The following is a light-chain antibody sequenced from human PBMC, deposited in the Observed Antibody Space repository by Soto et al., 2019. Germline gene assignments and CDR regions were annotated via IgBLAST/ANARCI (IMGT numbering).Light chain of an antibody. Sequence: DFPMTQSPSSLSAFVGDRVTITCRASQGVSNYLAWYQHKPGKVPKLLIYATSTLQSGVPSRFSGSGSGTDFTLTISSLQPEDVATYYCQKYNSAPRTFGPGTKVDI. CDR2: ATS. CDR1: QGVSNY. CDR3: QKYNSAPRT. V-gene: IGKV1-27*01. J-gene: IGKJ3*01.